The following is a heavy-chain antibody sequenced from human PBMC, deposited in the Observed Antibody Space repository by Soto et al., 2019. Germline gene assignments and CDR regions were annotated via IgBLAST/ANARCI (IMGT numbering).Heavy chain of an antibody. V-gene: IGHV3-30*18. CDR1: GFTFSSYG. Sequence: QVQLVESGGGVVQPGRSLRLSCAASGFTFSSYGMHWVRQAPGKGLEWVAVISYDGSNKYYADSVKGRFTISRDNSKNTLYLQMNSLRAEDTAVYYCANQYSSGWNRVFHYYYGMDVWGQGTTVTVSS. CDR3: ANQYSSGWNRVFHYYYGMDV. CDR2: ISYDGSNK. J-gene: IGHJ6*02. D-gene: IGHD6-19*01.